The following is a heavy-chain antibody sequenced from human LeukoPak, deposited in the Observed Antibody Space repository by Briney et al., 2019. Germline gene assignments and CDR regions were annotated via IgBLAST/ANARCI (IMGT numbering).Heavy chain of an antibody. CDR1: GYTFTGYY. CDR3: GGTQYSGSFNWFDP. J-gene: IGHJ5*02. Sequence: GASVKVSCKASGYTFTGYYMHWVRQAPGQGLEWMGWINPNSGGTNYAQKFQGRVTMTRDTSISTAYMELSRLRSDDTAVYYCGGTQYSGSFNWFDPWGQGTLVTVSS. V-gene: IGHV1-2*02. D-gene: IGHD1-26*01. CDR2: INPNSGGT.